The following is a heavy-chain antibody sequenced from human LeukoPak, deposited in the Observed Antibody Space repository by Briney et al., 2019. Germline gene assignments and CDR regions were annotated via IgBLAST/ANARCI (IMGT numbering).Heavy chain of an antibody. J-gene: IGHJ5*02. CDR2: IYTSGST. V-gene: IGHV4-61*02. CDR1: GGSISSGSYY. D-gene: IGHD5-18*01. CDR3: AREGYSYGWGSYNWFDP. Sequence: SETLSLTCTVSGGSISSGSYYWSWIRQPAGKGLEWIGRIYTSGSTNYNPSLKSRVTISVDTSKNQFSLKLSSVTAADTAVYYCAREGYSYGWGSYNWFDPWGQGTLVTVSS.